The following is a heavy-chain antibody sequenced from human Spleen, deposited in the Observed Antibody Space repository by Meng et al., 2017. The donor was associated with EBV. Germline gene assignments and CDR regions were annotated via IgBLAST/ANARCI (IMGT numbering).Heavy chain of an antibody. CDR2: IYHSGSV. D-gene: IGHD6-13*01. Sequence: QGHLQEPGPGLVKPWGTLSLTCRVSGASISRSNWWNWVRQSPGKGLEWIGEIYHSGSVNYNPSLMSRLTLSVDKSNNQFSLRLYSVTAADTAVYYCARGASAGLIDYWGQGTLVTVSS. CDR1: GASISRSNW. J-gene: IGHJ4*02. CDR3: ARGASAGLIDY. V-gene: IGHV4-4*02.